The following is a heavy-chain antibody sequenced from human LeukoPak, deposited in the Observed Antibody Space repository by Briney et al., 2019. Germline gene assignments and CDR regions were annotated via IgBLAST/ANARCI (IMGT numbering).Heavy chain of an antibody. CDR2: IIPIFGTA. CDR3: ALPRDCGGDCYSLESGFDY. CDR1: GGTFSSYV. J-gene: IGHJ4*02. V-gene: IGHV1-69*13. Sequence: GASVKVSCKASGGTFSSYVISWVRQAPGQGLEWMGGIIPIFGTANYAQKFQGRVTITADESTSTAYMELSSLRSEDTAVYYCALPRDCGGDCYSLESGFDYWGQGTLVTVSS. D-gene: IGHD2-21*02.